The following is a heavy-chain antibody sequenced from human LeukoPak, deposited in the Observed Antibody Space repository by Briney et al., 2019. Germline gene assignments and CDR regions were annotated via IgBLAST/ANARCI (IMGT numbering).Heavy chain of an antibody. V-gene: IGHV4-59*01. CDR3: ARGGGWYYY. J-gene: IGHJ4*02. Sequence: SETLSLTCTVSGVSISRSYWSWVRQPPGKGLEWIGYINYSGSTNYNPSLKSRVTISVDTSKNQFSLKLSSVTAADTAVYYCARGGGWYYYWGQGTLVTVSS. CDR2: INYSGST. CDR1: GVSISRSY. D-gene: IGHD6-19*01.